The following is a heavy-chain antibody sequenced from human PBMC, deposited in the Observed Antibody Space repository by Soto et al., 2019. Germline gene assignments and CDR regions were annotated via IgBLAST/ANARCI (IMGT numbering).Heavy chain of an antibody. V-gene: IGHV4-59*01. CDR3: ARVDSSSWYSSAPHFDY. Sequence: SETLSLTCTVSGGSISSYYWSWIRQPPGKGLEWIGHIYYSGTTNYNPSLKSRVTISVDTSKNQFSLKLSSVTAADTAVYYCARVDSSSWYSSAPHFDYRGQGTLVTVSS. CDR1: GGSISSYY. CDR2: IYYSGTT. D-gene: IGHD6-13*01. J-gene: IGHJ4*02.